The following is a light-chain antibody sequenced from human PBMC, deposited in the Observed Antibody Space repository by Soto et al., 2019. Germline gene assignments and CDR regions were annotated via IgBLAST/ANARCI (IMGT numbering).Light chain of an antibody. CDR3: CSFAGSNTYV. Sequence: QSALTQPPSASGSPGQSVTISCTGTSSDIGAYNLVSWYQQHPGKAPKLMIYEVTQRPSGVPGRFSGSKSDNTASLTISGLQPEDEAVYYCCSFAGSNTYVFGTGTKLTVL. CDR1: SSDIGAYNL. J-gene: IGLJ1*01. V-gene: IGLV2-8*01. CDR2: EVT.